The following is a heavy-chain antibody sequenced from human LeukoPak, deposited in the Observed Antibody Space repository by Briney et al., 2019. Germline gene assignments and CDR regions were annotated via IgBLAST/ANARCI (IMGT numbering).Heavy chain of an antibody. CDR3: ARAPPEWLVLNY. CDR1: GYTFTSYY. D-gene: IGHD6-19*01. V-gene: IGHV1-46*01. J-gene: IGHJ4*02. Sequence: GASVKVSCKASGYTFTSYYMHWVRQAPGQGLEWMGIINPSGGSTSYAQKFQGRVTMTRDMSTSTVYMELSSLRSEDTAVYYCARAPPEWLVLNYWGQGTLVTVSS. CDR2: INPSGGST.